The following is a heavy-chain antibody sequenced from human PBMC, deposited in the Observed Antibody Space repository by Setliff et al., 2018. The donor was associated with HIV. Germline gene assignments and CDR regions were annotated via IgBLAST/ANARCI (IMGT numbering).Heavy chain of an antibody. CDR2: INPNNGGT. CDR1: GYTFTGYY. D-gene: IGHD6-13*01. CDR3: ARGQFIPAAERDAYFDY. V-gene: IGHV1-2*02. Sequence: ASVKVSCKASGYTFTGYYMHWVRQAPGQGLEWMGWINPNNGGTNYAQKFQGRVTMTRDTSTSTAYMELSSLTSEDTAVYYCARGQFIPAAERDAYFDYWGQGTLVTVSS. J-gene: IGHJ4*02.